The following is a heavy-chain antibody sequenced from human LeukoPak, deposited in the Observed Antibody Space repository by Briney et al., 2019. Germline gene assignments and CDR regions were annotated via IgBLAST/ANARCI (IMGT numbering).Heavy chain of an antibody. V-gene: IGHV3-15*01. CDR2: IKSNADGGTP. CDR1: GFSFMNAW. CDR3: TTFYHEYSPY. D-gene: IGHD2/OR15-2a*01. J-gene: IGHJ4*02. Sequence: GGSLRLSCAASGFSFMNAWMIWVRQAPGKGLEWVGRIKSNADGGTPDDAAPARGRFTISRDDSKNTLYLQMNSLKTEDTAVYYCTTFYHEYSPYWGRGTLVTVSS.